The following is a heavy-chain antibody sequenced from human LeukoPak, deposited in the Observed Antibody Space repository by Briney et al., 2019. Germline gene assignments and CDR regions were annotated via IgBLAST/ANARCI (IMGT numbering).Heavy chain of an antibody. J-gene: IGHJ4*02. D-gene: IGHD4-23*01. V-gene: IGHV3-30-3*01. Sequence: PGRSLRLSCAASGFTFSSYAVHWVRQAPGKGLEWVAVISYDGSNKYYADSVKGRFTISRDNSKNTLYLQMNSLRAEDTAVYYCARGEGVVIPFDYWGQGTLVTVSS. CDR2: ISYDGSNK. CDR3: ARGEGVVIPFDY. CDR1: GFTFSSYA.